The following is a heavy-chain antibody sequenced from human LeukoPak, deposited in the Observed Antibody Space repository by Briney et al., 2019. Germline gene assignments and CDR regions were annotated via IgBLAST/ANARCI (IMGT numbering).Heavy chain of an antibody. V-gene: IGHV1-46*01. CDR1: GYTFTSYY. CDR3: ARGRMKDGYNYGFDY. CDR2: INPSGGST. J-gene: IGHJ4*02. Sequence: ASVKVSCTASGYTFTSYYMHWVRQAPGQGLEWMGIINPSGGSTSYPQKFQGRVTMTRDTSTSTVYMELSSLRSEDTAVYYCARGRMKDGYNYGFDYWGQGTLVTVSS. D-gene: IGHD5-24*01.